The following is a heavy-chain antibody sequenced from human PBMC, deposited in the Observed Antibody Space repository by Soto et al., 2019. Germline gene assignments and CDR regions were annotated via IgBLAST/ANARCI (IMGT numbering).Heavy chain of an antibody. D-gene: IGHD2-2*01. CDR1: GFAFNNYG. CDR2: ISKSDYT. Sequence: GGSLRLSCTVSGFAFNNYGINWVRQAPGRGLEWVSSISKSDYTYYSDSVKGRFAISRDNAKGSVSLQMNTLRVEDTAVYYCAREDSIIIPAVSDFWGQGTLVTVSS. V-gene: IGHV3-21*01. J-gene: IGHJ4*02. CDR3: AREDSIIIPAVSDF.